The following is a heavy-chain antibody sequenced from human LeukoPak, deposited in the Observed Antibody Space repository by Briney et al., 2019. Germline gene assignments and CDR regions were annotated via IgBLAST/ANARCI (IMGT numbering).Heavy chain of an antibody. Sequence: PSETLSLTCTLSGDSISSSDHYWVWIRQSPGKGLEWIGSIYSSGSTYYNASLQSRVTISIETSKNQISLRLNSVTAADTAIYYCAKSGGYGLIDYWGQGTLVTVSS. V-gene: IGHV4-39*01. CDR3: AKSGGYGLIDY. D-gene: IGHD1-26*01. J-gene: IGHJ4*02. CDR2: IYSSGST. CDR1: GDSISSSDHY.